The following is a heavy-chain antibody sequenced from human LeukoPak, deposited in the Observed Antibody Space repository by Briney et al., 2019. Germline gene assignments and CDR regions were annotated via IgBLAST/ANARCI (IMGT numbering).Heavy chain of an antibody. CDR2: INYDGNT. D-gene: IGHD2-2*01. CDR1: GGSIRNGSHY. J-gene: IGHJ5*02. V-gene: IGHV4-30-4*01. CDR3: GRVSTHDEGWLDP. Sequence: SQTLSLTCTVSGGSIRNGSHYWSWVRQPPGEGLGWIVYINYDGNTYYNPSLQSRVTISVDTSKNHFSLKLSSVTAADTAVYSCGRVSTHDEGWLDPWGQGTLVTVSS.